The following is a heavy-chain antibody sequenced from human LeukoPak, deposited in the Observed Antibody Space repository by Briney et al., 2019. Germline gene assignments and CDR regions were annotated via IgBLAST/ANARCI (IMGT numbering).Heavy chain of an antibody. CDR2: ISSSGSTI. J-gene: IGHJ4*02. D-gene: IGHD4-17*01. CDR1: GFTFSSYE. Sequence: GGSLRLSCAASGFTFSSYEMNWVRQAPGKGLEWVSYISSSGSTIYYADSVKGRFTISRDNAKNSLYLQMNSLRAEDTAVYYCAKDLSPDYGDTDYDYWGQGTLVTVSS. V-gene: IGHV3-48*03. CDR3: AKDLSPDYGDTDYDY.